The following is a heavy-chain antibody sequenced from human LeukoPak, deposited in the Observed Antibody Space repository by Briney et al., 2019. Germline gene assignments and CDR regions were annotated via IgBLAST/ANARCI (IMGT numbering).Heavy chain of an antibody. D-gene: IGHD5-24*01. CDR3: ARDLGYNLFDP. CDR1: GFTFSSYS. J-gene: IGHJ5*02. Sequence: GGSLRLSCAASGFTFSSYSMNWVRQAPGKGLEWVSSISSSSSYIYYADSVKGRFTISRDNAENSLYLQMNSLRAEDTAVYYCARDLGYNLFDPWGQGTLVTVSS. V-gene: IGHV3-21*01. CDR2: ISSSSSYI.